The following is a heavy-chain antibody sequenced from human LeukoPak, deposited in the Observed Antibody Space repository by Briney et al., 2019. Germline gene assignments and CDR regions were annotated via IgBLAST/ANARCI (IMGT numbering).Heavy chain of an antibody. D-gene: IGHD3-10*01. CDR3: ARSFALSGSS. Sequence: GGSLRLSCEASNFTFSHYAMNWVRQAPGKGLEWVSYISSGSSYINYAESVKGRFTISRDNANNSLYLQMNSLRVEDTAVYYCARSFALSGSSWGQGSLVTVSS. CDR2: ISSGSSYI. V-gene: IGHV3-21*01. J-gene: IGHJ5*02. CDR1: NFTFSHYA.